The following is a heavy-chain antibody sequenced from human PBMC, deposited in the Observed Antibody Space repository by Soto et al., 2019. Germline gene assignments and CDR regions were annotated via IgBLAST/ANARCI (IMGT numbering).Heavy chain of an antibody. J-gene: IGHJ6*02. CDR2: ISYSGST. CDR3: LTQGFGPLHGLVDV. V-gene: IGHV4-59*08. Sequence: SETLSHTRTFSDGSFSSISNHHCSWNRQPPGKGLEWIGYISYSGSTSYNPSLKSRLIISVDTSQNQVSLKLASVTAADTAVYYCLTQGFGPLHGLVDVWGQGTTVTVSS. CDR1: DGSFSSISNHH. D-gene: IGHD3-10*01.